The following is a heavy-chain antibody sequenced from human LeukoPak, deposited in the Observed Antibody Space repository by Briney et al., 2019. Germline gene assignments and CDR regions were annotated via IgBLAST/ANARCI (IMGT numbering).Heavy chain of an antibody. CDR3: ASESSGWYFSSDD. CDR1: GGSISSSSYY. V-gene: IGHV4-39*01. Sequence: SETLSLTCTVSGGSISSSSYYWGWIRQPPGKGLEWIGSIYYSGSTYYNPSLKSRVTISVDTSKNQFSLQLNSVTPEDTAVYYCASESSGWYFSSDDWGQGTLVIVSS. CDR2: IYYSGST. J-gene: IGHJ4*02. D-gene: IGHD6-19*01.